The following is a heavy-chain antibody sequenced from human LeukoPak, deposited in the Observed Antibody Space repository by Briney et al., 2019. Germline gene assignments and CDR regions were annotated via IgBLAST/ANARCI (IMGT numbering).Heavy chain of an antibody. CDR3: ASSGSYGYGMDV. CDR2: IKQDGSEK. V-gene: IGHV3-7*03. D-gene: IGHD3-10*01. Sequence: PGGSLRLSCAVSVFTLSSYWMTWVRPAPGKGLEWVANIKQDGSEKYYVASVMGRFIITRDNAKNSLYLQMNSLRAEDTAVYYCASSGSYGYGMDVWGKGTTVSVSS. CDR1: VFTLSSYW. J-gene: IGHJ6*04.